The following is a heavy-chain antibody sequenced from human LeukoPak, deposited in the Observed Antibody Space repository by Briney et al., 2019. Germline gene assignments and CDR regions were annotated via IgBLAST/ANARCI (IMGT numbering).Heavy chain of an antibody. D-gene: IGHD3-16*01. CDR3: ARHPRIMITFGGVHDAFDI. J-gene: IGHJ4*02. CDR1: GGSISSYY. V-gene: IGHV4-59*01. Sequence: PSETLSLTCTVSGGSISSYYWSWIRQPPGKGLGWIGYIYYSGSTNYNPSLKSRVTISVDTSKNQFSLKPSSVTAADTAVYYCARHPRIMITFGGVHDAFDIWGQGTLVTVSS. CDR2: IYYSGST.